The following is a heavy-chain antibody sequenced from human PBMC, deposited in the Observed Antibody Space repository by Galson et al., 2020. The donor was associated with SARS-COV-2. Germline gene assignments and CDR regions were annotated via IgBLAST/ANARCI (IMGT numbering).Heavy chain of an antibody. D-gene: IGHD3-22*01. V-gene: IGHV3-30*01. CDR1: GFTFSSYA. J-gene: IGHJ4*02. CDR2: ISYDGSNK. CDR3: ARTLKWLLDYFDY. Sequence: GGSLRLSCAASGFTFSSYAMHWVRQAPGKGLEWVAVISYDGSNKYYADSVKGRFTISRDNSKNTLYLQMNSLRAEDTAVYYCARTLKWLLDYFDYWGQGTLVTVSS.